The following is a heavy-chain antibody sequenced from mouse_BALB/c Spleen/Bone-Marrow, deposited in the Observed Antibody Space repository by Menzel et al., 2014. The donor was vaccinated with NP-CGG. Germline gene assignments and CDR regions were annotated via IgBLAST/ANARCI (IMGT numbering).Heavy chain of an antibody. Sequence: VQLQQSGPELVKPGASVKMSCKASGYTFXSYVLHWVRQTPGQGLEWIGYIYPYNDVTKYNEKFKAKATLTSDKSSSTAYMELSSLTSEDSAVYYCAREGMSTGDYWGQGTTLTVSS. D-gene: IGHD2-4*01. CDR3: AREGMSTGDY. CDR1: GYTFXSYV. CDR2: IYPYNDVT. V-gene: IGHV1-14*01. J-gene: IGHJ2*01.